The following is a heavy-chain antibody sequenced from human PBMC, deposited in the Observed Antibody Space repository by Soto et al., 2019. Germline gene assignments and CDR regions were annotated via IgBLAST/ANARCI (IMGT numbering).Heavy chain of an antibody. J-gene: IGHJ4*02. V-gene: IGHV3-30-3*01. CDR3: AREISSSWYFGD. CDR2: ISYDGSNK. Sequence: QVQLVESGGGVVQPGRSLRLSCAASGFTFSSYAMHWVRQAPGKGLEWVAVISYDGSNKYYADSVKGRFTISRDNSKNTLYLQMNSLGAEDTAVYYCAREISSSWYFGDWGQGTLVTVSS. CDR1: GFTFSSYA. D-gene: IGHD6-13*01.